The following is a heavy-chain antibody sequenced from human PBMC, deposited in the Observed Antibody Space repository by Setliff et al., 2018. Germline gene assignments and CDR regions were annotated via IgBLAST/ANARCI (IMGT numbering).Heavy chain of an antibody. V-gene: IGHV3-23*01. CDR3: TSAKLERRTGHHYYMDV. CDR2: ISGYGSRT. Sequence: GGSLRLSCAASGFTFSSYEMNWVRQAPGKGLEWVSGISGYGSRTYYADSVKGRSTISRDNSQNTMYLQMNSLRAEDTAVYYCTSAKLERRTGHHYYMDVWGKGTTVTVSS. CDR1: GFTFSSYE. J-gene: IGHJ6*03. D-gene: IGHD1-1*01.